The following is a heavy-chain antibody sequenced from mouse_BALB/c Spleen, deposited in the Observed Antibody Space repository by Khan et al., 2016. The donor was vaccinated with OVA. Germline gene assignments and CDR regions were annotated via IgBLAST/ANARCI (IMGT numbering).Heavy chain of an antibody. J-gene: IGHJ3*01. Sequence: EVKLLESGPGLVKPSQSLSLTCTVTGYSITSEYTWNWIRQFPGNKLERMGFISYSGNTSYNPSLKSRISITRDTSKNQINLQLNSVTSEEADTYYSERKDYYDYDPVAYWGQGTLVTVSA. D-gene: IGHD2-4*01. CDR1: GYSITSEYT. CDR2: ISYSGNT. V-gene: IGHV3-2*02. CDR3: ERKDYYDYDPVAY.